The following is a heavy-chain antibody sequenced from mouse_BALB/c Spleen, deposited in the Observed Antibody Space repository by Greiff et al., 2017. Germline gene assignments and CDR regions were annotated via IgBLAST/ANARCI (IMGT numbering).Heavy chain of an antibody. CDR3: ARKGAYYGNTGFAY. CDR1: GYTFTDYN. D-gene: IGHD2-10*01. CDR2: INPNNGGT. V-gene: IGHV1-18*01. J-gene: IGHJ3*01. Sequence: EVQLQQSGPELVKPGASVKIPCKASGYTFTDYNMDWVKQSHGKSLEWIGDINPNNGGTIYNQKFKGKATLTVDKSSSTAYMELRSLTSEDTAVYYCARKGAYYGNTGFAYWGQGTLVTVSA.